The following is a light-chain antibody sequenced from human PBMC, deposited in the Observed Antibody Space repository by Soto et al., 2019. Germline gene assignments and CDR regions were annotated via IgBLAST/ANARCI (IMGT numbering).Light chain of an antibody. CDR1: QGISNY. CDR3: QKYNSAPRT. V-gene: IGKV1-27*01. Sequence: DIQMTQAPSSLSASVGDRVTITCRASQGISNYLAWYQQKPGKVPKLLIYAASTLQSGVPSRFSGSGSGTDFTLTSNGLQPEDVATYYCQKYNSAPRTFGPASKVY. J-gene: IGKJ3*01. CDR2: AAS.